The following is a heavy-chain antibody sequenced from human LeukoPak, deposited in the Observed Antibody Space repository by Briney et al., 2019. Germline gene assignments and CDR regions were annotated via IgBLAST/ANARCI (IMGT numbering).Heavy chain of an antibody. V-gene: IGHV3-7*01. J-gene: IGHJ5*02. Sequence: PGGSLRLSCAASGFTFSRSWMTWVRQAPGKGLEWVASINEDGSEIHYVDSVKGRFTISRDNAKNSLYLQMNSLRAEDTAVYYCARGSVVVVAASWFDPWGQGTLVTVSS. D-gene: IGHD2-15*01. CDR2: INEDGSEI. CDR1: GFTFSRSW. CDR3: ARGSVVVVAASWFDP.